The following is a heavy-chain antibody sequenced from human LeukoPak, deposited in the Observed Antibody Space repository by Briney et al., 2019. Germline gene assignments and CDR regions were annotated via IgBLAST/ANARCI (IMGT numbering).Heavy chain of an antibody. CDR3: ARDPEEWELPGVAYFDY. D-gene: IGHD1-26*01. CDR1: GGTFSSYA. Sequence: SVKVSCKASGGTFSSYAISWVRQAAGQGHEWMGGIIPIFGTANYAQKFQGRVTITADESTSTAYMELSSLRSEDTAVYYCARDPEEWELPGVAYFDYWGQGTLVTVSS. CDR2: IIPIFGTA. V-gene: IGHV1-69*13. J-gene: IGHJ4*02.